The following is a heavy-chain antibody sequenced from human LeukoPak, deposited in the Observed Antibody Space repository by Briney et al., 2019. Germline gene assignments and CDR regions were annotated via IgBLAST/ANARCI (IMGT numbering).Heavy chain of an antibody. V-gene: IGHV4-59*12. D-gene: IGHD4-23*01. CDR1: GGSISSYY. J-gene: IGHJ4*02. CDR3: ARRIRFNYGGNSGYFDY. CDR2: IYYSGST. Sequence: SETLSLTCTVSGGSISSYYWSWIRQPPGKGLEWIGYIYYSGSTNYNPSLKSRVTMSVDTSKNQFSLKLSSVTAADTAVYYCARRIRFNYGGNSGYFDYWGQGTLVTVSS.